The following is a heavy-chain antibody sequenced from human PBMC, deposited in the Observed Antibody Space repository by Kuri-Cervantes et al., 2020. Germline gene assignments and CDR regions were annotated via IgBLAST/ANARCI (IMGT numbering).Heavy chain of an antibody. V-gene: IGHV1-69*06. CDR3: AREGGSVARLGYYYYMDV. CDR2: IVPIFGTT. CDR1: GGTFSSYA. D-gene: IGHD5-12*01. J-gene: IGHJ6*03. Sequence: SVKVSCKASGGTFSSYAINWVRQAPGHGLGWMGGIVPIFGTTNYAHKFQGRVTLTADKSTNTAYMELSSLRSEDTAVYYCAREGGSVARLGYYYYMDVWGKGTTVTVSS.